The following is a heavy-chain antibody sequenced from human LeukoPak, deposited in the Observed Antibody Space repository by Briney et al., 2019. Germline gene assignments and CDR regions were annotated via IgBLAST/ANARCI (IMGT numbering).Heavy chain of an antibody. V-gene: IGHV7-4-1*02. CDR2: INTNTGNP. Sequence: GASVKVSCKASGYTFSSYAMNWVRQAPGQGLEWMGWINTNTGNPTYAQGFTGRFVFSLDTSVSTAYLQISSLKAEDTAVYYCARAGEYCSSTSCYPLLVDYWGQGTLVTVSS. CDR3: ARAGEYCSSTSCYPLLVDY. J-gene: IGHJ4*02. CDR1: GYTFSSYA. D-gene: IGHD2-2*01.